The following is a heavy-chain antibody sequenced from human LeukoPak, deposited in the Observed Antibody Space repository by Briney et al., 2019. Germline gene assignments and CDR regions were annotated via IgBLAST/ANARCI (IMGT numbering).Heavy chain of an antibody. CDR3: AKGGGYYDSSGYLVDYFDY. Sequence: RTDYADSVKGRFTISRDNSKNTMYLQMNSLRAEDTAVYYCAKGGGYYDSSGYLVDYFDYWGQGTLVTVSS. D-gene: IGHD3-22*01. J-gene: IGHJ4*02. CDR2: RT. V-gene: IGHV3-23*01.